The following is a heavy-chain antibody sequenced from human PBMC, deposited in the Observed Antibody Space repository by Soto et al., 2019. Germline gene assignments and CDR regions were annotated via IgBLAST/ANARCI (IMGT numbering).Heavy chain of an antibody. CDR3: ASRRYCTNGVCYSLDY. D-gene: IGHD2-8*01. J-gene: IGHJ4*02. V-gene: IGHV1-69*02. CDR1: GGTFSSYT. Sequence: QVQLVQSGAEVKKPGSSVKVSCKASGGTFSSYTISWVRQAPGQGLEWMGRIIPILGIANYAQKFQGRVTITADKSTSTAHLELSSLRSEDTAVYYCASRRYCTNGVCYSLDYWGQGTLVTVSS. CDR2: IIPILGIA.